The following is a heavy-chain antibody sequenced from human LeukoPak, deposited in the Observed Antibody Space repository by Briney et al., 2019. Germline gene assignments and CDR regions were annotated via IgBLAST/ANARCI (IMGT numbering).Heavy chain of an antibody. Sequence: GGSLRLSCAASGFTFSSYSMNWVRQAPGKGLEWVSSISSSSSYIYYADSVKGRFTISRDNAKNSLYLQMNSLRAEDTAVYYCASDGGDTYYDILTGYWGGYHYYYYGMDVWGKGTTVTVSS. V-gene: IGHV3-21*01. CDR3: ASDGGDTYYDILTGYWGGYHYYYYGMDV. CDR1: GFTFSSYS. J-gene: IGHJ6*04. CDR2: ISSSSSYI. D-gene: IGHD3-9*01.